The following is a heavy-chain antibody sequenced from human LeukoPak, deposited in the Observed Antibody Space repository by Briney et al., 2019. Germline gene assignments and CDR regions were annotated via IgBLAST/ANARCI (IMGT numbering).Heavy chain of an antibody. CDR1: GFTLSSYA. CDR3: AKDGSRIAVSGTLLDY. Sequence: GGSLRLSCAASGFTLSSYAMNWVRQAPGKGLEWVSGISTSGRSTYYTDSVKGRFTMSRDNSKNTLYLQMNSLRAEDTAVYYCAKDGSRIAVSGTLLDYWGQGTLVTVSS. J-gene: IGHJ4*02. CDR2: ISTSGRST. V-gene: IGHV3-23*01. D-gene: IGHD6-19*01.